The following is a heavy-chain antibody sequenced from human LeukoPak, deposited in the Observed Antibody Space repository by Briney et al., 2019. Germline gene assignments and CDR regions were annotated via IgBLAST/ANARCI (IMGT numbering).Heavy chain of an antibody. CDR3: ARSYDFWSGSPGGYFDY. V-gene: IGHV4-34*01. CDR2: INHSGST. CDR1: GGSFSGYY. J-gene: IGHJ4*02. D-gene: IGHD3-3*01. Sequence: PSETLSLTCAVYGGSFSGYYWSWIRQPPGKGLEWIGEINHSGSTNYNPSLKSRVTISVDTSKNQFSLKLSSVTAADTAVYYCARSYDFWSGSPGGYFDYWGQGTLVTVSS.